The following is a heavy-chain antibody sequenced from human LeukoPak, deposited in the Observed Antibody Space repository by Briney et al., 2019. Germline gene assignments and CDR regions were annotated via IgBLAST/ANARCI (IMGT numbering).Heavy chain of an antibody. CDR2: ISGDGVST. D-gene: IGHD5-18*01. J-gene: IGHJ4*02. V-gene: IGHV3-21*01. CDR1: GFTFNNYA. Sequence: PGGSLRLSCAASGFTFNNYALTWVRQTPGKGLECVSAISGDGVSTYYADSVKGRFTISRDNAKNSLYLQMNSLRAEDTAVYYCARDLAAMVTSDYWGQGTLVTVSS. CDR3: ARDLAAMVTSDY.